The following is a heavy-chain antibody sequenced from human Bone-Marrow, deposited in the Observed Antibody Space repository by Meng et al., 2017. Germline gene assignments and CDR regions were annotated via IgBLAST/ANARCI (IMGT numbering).Heavy chain of an antibody. Sequence: ASVKVSCKASGYTFTSYGISWVRQAPGQGLEWMGWISAYNGNTNYAQKLQGRVTMTTDTSTSTAYMGLRSLRSDDTAVYYCARGNRLGTYYYDSSGTDYWGQGTLVTVSS. CDR1: GYTFTSYG. CDR3: ARGNRLGTYYYDSSGTDY. CDR2: ISAYNGNT. V-gene: IGHV1-18*01. J-gene: IGHJ4*02. D-gene: IGHD3-22*01.